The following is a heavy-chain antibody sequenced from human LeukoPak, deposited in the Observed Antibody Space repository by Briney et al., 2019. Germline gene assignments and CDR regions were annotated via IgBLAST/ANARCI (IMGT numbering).Heavy chain of an antibody. CDR1: GFTFSNYA. CDR3: AKEMALGIAVAGFFDF. D-gene: IGHD6-19*01. J-gene: IGHJ4*02. CDR2: ISASGGSS. V-gene: IGHV3-23*01. Sequence: GSLRLSCAASGFTFSNYAINWVRQAPGKGLEWVSAISASGGSSYYADSVRDRFTISRDNSKNMLYLKMSSLRAEDTAVYYCAKEMALGIAVAGFFDFWGQGTLVTVSS.